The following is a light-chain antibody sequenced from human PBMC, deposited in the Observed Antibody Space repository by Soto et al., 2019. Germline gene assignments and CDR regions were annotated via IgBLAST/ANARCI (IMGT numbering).Light chain of an antibody. CDR2: GAS. Sequence: EIVLTQSPGTLSLSPGERATLSCRASQSVSSSYLAWYQQPPGQAPRLLIYGASSRATGNPDRFSGSWSGTDFTLTSSRLEPEDFAVYYCQHYSSSPRTFGQGTKVEIK. J-gene: IGKJ1*01. CDR1: QSVSSSY. V-gene: IGKV3-20*01. CDR3: QHYSSSPRT.